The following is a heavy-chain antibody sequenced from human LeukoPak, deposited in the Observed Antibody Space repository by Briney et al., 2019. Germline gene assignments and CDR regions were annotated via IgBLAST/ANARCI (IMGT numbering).Heavy chain of an antibody. D-gene: IGHD1-1*01. Sequence: PSETLSLTCTVSSGFISSSSYYWGWIRQPPGKGLEWIGSIYYSGSTYYNPSLKSRVTISVDTSKNQFSLKLSSVTAADTAVYCCARTPRQTGTPFDYWGQGTLVTVSS. J-gene: IGHJ4*02. V-gene: IGHV4-39*01. CDR2: IYYSGST. CDR1: SGFISSSSYY. CDR3: ARTPRQTGTPFDY.